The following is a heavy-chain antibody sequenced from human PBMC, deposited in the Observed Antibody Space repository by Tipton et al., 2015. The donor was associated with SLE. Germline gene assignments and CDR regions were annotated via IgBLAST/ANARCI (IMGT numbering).Heavy chain of an antibody. CDR1: GGSFSGYY. CDR3: ARTQYTFGGVIAPCDY. J-gene: IGHJ4*02. Sequence: LRLSCAVYGGSFSGYYWSWIRQPPGKGLEWIGEINHSGSTNYNPSLKSRVTISVDTSKNQFSLKLSSVTAADTAVYYCARTQYTFGGVIAPCDYWGQGTLVTVSS. CDR2: INHSGST. V-gene: IGHV4-34*01. D-gene: IGHD3-16*02.